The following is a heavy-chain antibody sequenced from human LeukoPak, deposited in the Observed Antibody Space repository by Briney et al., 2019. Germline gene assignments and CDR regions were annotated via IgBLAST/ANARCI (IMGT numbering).Heavy chain of an antibody. CDR2: IYYSGST. CDR3: ARLGIDYYDSSGYSPHVDY. V-gene: IGHV4-39*01. CDR1: GGSISSSSYY. D-gene: IGHD3-22*01. J-gene: IGHJ4*02. Sequence: SETLSLTCTVSGGSISSSSYYWGWIRQSPGKGLEWIGSIYYSGSTYYNPSLKSRVTISVDTSKNQFSLKLSSVTAADTAVYYCARLGIDYYDSSGYSPHVDYWGQGTLVTVSS.